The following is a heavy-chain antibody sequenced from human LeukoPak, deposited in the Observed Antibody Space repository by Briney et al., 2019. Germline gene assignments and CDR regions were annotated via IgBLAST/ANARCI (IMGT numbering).Heavy chain of an antibody. V-gene: IGHV3-23*01. CDR2: ISGSGGST. J-gene: IGHJ4*02. CDR3: AKDLDGWSSSWYEDFDY. D-gene: IGHD6-13*01. CDR1: GFPFSSYA. Sequence: GGSLRLSCAASGFPFSSYAMSWVRQAPGKRLEWVSAISGSGGSTYYADSVKGRFTISRDNSKNTLYLQMNSLRAEDTAVYYCAKDLDGWSSSWYEDFDYWGQGTLVTVSS.